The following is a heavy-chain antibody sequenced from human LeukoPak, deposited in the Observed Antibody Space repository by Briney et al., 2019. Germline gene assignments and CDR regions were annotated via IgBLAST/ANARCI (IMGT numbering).Heavy chain of an antibody. V-gene: IGHV4-34*01. D-gene: IGHD3-10*01. CDR3: ASSGKSGSYRILIDY. CDR2: IYYSGST. Sequence: SETLSLTCAVYGGSFSGYYWSWIRQPPGKGLEWIGSIYYSGSTYYNPSLKSRVTISVDTSKNQFSLKLSSVTAADTAVYYCASSGKSGSYRILIDYWGQGTLVTVSS. CDR1: GGSFSGYY. J-gene: IGHJ4*02.